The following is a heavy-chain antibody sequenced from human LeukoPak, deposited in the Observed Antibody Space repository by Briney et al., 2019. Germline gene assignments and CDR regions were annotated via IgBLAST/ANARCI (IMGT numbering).Heavy chain of an antibody. J-gene: IGHJ4*02. D-gene: IGHD5-24*01. CDR1: GLSFTTYW. CDR3: VRGRHGYNYDF. Sequence: GESLKISCQGFGLSFTTYWIGWVRQMPGKGLEWMGLINPGNSDTRYSPSFQGQVTISADKSISTAYLQWSSLRASDTAMFYCVRGRHGYNYDFWGQGTLVTVSS. V-gene: IGHV5-51*01. CDR2: INPGNSDT.